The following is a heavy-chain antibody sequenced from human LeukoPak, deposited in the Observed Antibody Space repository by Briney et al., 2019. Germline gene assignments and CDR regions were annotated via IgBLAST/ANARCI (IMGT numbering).Heavy chain of an antibody. CDR1: GFTFSSYW. CDR2: INSDGSST. CDR3: ARPDYYDSSGYSD. D-gene: IGHD3-22*01. V-gene: IGHV3-74*01. Sequence: GGSLRLSCAASGFTFSSYWMHWVRQAPGKGLVWVSRINSDGSSTSYADSVKGRFTVSRDNAKNTLYLQMNSLRAEDTAVYYCARPDYYDSSGYSDWGQGTLVTVSS. J-gene: IGHJ4*02.